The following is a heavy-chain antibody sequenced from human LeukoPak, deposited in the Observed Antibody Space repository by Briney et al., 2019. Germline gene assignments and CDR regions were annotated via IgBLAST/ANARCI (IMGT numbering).Heavy chain of an antibody. V-gene: IGHV3-30*02. CDR1: GFTFRNYG. J-gene: IGHJ1*01. CDR3: ASTERGYSYGVEYFQH. Sequence: GGSLRLSCAASGFTFRNYGMHWVRQAPVKGLEWVTFIRYDGTNKNYADSVKGRFTVSRDNSKNTLYLQMNSLRSEDTAVYYCASTERGYSYGVEYFQHWGQGTLVTVSS. CDR2: IRYDGTNK. D-gene: IGHD5-18*01.